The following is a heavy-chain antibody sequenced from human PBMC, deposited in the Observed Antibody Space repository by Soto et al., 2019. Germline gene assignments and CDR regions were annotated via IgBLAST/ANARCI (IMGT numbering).Heavy chain of an antibody. CDR3: ARGRGGWFINQLLNAFDI. CDR1: GGSISSYY. J-gene: IGHJ3*02. D-gene: IGHD2-2*01. Sequence: QVQLQESGPGLMKPSETLSLTYTVSGGSISSYYWSWIRQPPGKGLEWIGYIYYSGSTNYNPSLKSRVTISVDTSKNQFSLKLSSVTAADTAVYYCARGRGGWFINQLLNAFDIWGQGTMVTVSS. CDR2: IYYSGST. V-gene: IGHV4-59*01.